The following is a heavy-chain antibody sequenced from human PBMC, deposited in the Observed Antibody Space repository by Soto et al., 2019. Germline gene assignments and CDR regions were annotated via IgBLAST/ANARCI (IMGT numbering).Heavy chain of an antibody. CDR2: IYYSGST. Sequence: SETLSLTCTVSGDSISSRTYYWGWIRQPPGKGLEWIGSIYYSGSTYYNPSLKSRVTISVDTSKNQFSLKLSSVTAADTAVYYCARHTCSGGSCYGDFDYWGQGTLVTVSS. J-gene: IGHJ4*02. V-gene: IGHV4-39*01. D-gene: IGHD2-15*01. CDR1: GDSISSRTYY. CDR3: ARHTCSGGSCYGDFDY.